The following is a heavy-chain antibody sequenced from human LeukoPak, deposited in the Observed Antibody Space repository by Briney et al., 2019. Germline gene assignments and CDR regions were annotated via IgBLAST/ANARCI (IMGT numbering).Heavy chain of an antibody. CDR2: ISSSGSTI. D-gene: IGHD4-23*01. Sequence: GGSLRLSCAASGFTFSSYAMSWVRQAPGKGLEWVSYISSSGSTIYYADSVKGRFTISRDNAKNSLYLQMNSLRAEDTAVYYCAREDGGNYFDYWGQGTLVTVSS. J-gene: IGHJ4*02. CDR3: AREDGGNYFDY. V-gene: IGHV3-48*03. CDR1: GFTFSSYA.